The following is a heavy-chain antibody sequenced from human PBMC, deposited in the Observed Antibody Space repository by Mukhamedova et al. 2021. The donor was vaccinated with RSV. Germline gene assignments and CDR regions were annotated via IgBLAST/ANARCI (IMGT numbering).Heavy chain of an antibody. CDR2: IASRGDAR. V-gene: IGHV3-48*03. D-gene: IGHD1-14*01. Sequence: VRQAPGKGLEWVSYIASRGDARHYADSVKGRFTISRDNDKNSLYLQMNSLRAEDTAVYFCAREAINRYAMDVWGQGTTVTVSS. J-gene: IGHJ6*02. CDR3: AREAINRYAMDV.